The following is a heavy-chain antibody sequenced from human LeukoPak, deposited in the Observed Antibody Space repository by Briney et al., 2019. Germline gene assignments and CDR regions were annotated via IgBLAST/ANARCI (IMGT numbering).Heavy chain of an antibody. CDR2: VNHSGST. CDR3: AAITGYSSSDAG. CDR1: GGSFSGYY. Sequence: PSETLSLTCAVYGGSFSGYYRSWIRQPPGKGLEWIGEVNHSGSTNYNPSLKSRVTISVDTSKNQFSLKLSSVTAADTAVYYCAAITGYSSSDAGWGQGTLVTASS. V-gene: IGHV4-34*01. D-gene: IGHD6-13*01. J-gene: IGHJ4*02.